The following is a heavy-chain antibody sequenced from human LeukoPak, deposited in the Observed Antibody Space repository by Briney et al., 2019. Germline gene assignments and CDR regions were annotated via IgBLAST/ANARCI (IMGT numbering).Heavy chain of an antibody. J-gene: IGHJ4*02. CDR3: AREKYSGYVHF. D-gene: IGHD5-12*01. V-gene: IGHV3-33*01. Sequence: GGSLRLSCAASGFTFSSYGMHWVRQAPGKGLEWVAVIWYDGSNKYYADSVKGRFTISRDNSKNTLYLQMNSLRAEDTAVYYCAREKYSGYVHFWGQGTLVTVSS. CDR1: GFTFSSYG. CDR2: IWYDGSNK.